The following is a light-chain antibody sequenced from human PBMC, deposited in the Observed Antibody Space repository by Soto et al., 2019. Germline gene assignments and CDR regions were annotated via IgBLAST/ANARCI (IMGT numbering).Light chain of an antibody. CDR3: QKKNNWPPFT. Sequence: EIVMTQSPATLSVSPGERASLSCRASQSVSSDLAWYHQKPGQAPRLFIYGASTMATGIPARFSGSGSVTEFTLTIRRLQSEDFAVYYWQKKNNWPPFTFGPGTKVDIK. CDR2: GAS. J-gene: IGKJ3*01. V-gene: IGKV3-15*01. CDR1: QSVSSD.